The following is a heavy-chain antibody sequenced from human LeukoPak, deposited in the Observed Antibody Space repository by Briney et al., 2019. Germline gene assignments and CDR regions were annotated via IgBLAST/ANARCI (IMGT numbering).Heavy chain of an antibody. CDR1: GFTLGSHD. D-gene: IGHD5-18*01. V-gene: IGHV3-13*01. J-gene: IGHJ4*02. Sequence: GGSLRLSCTASGFTLGSHDMHWVRQIPGQGLEGVAAVSSGFHAFFADSVQGRFAVSREDARNSLYLQMNSLRAGDTAVYYCVREARGYHYTYFDYWGQGTLVTVSS. CDR3: VREARGYHYTYFDY. CDR2: VSSGFHA.